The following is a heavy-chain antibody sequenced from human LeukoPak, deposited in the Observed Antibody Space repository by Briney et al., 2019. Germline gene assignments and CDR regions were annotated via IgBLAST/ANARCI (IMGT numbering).Heavy chain of an antibody. CDR1: GYTFTGYF. CDR3: ARGSNGPDY. D-gene: IGHD2-8*01. CDR2: MNPNSGNT. Sequence: ASVKVSFKASGYTFTGYFMHWVRQAPGQGLEWMGWMNPNSGNTGYAQKFQGRVTMTRNTSISTAYMELSSLRSEDTAVYYCARGSNGPDYWGQGTLVTVSS. V-gene: IGHV1-8*02. J-gene: IGHJ4*02.